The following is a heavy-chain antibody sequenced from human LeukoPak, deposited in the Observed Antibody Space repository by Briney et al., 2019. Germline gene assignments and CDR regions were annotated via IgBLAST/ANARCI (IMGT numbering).Heavy chain of an antibody. V-gene: IGHV3-30*18. CDR3: AKSGGYSYGPDY. D-gene: IGHD5-18*01. Sequence: GRSLRLSCAASGFTFSSYGMHWVRQAPGKGLEWVAVISYDGSNKYYADSVKGRFTISRDNSKNTLYLQMNSLRAEDTAVYYCAKSGGYSYGPDYWGQGTLVTASS. CDR2: ISYDGSNK. J-gene: IGHJ4*02. CDR1: GFTFSSYG.